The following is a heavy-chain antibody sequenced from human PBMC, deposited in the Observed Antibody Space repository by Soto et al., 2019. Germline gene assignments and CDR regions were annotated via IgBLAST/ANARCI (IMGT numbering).Heavy chain of an antibody. CDR1: GFIFRDFT. D-gene: IGHD1-1*01. CDR3: TRDYLGQLPD. J-gene: IGHJ4*02. Sequence: GGSLRLSCTASGFIFRDFTMSWFRQAPGKGLEWVGYIRTKTYGETTTYAASVQDRFTISRDDSKNIAYLQMSSLKTEDTAVYYCTRDYLGQLPDWGQGTLVTVS. CDR2: IRTKTYGETT. V-gene: IGHV3-49*03.